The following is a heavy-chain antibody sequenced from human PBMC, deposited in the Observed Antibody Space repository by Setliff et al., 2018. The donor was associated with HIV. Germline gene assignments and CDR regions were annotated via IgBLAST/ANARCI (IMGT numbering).Heavy chain of an antibody. CDR1: GYTFTTYG. J-gene: IGHJ6*03. CDR2: ISTYNGNT. CDR3: ARLSIPAYYYMDV. D-gene: IGHD2-21*01. V-gene: IGHV1-18*01. Sequence: ASVKVSCKASGYTFTTYGITWVRQAPGQGLEWMGWISTYNGNTNYAQKFQGRVTMTTVTSTSTAYMELRSLRSDDTTVYYCARLSIPAYYYMDVWGKGTTVTVSS.